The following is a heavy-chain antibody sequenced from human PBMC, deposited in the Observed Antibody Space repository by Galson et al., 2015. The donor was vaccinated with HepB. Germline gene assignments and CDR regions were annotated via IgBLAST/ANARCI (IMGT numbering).Heavy chain of an antibody. Sequence: SLRLSCAASGFTFSNAWMSRVRQAPGKGLEWVSGISGSGDTTYYAGSVEGRFTISRDNSKNTLYMQINSLTAEDTAVYYCAKRISITFFGPGKNYMDVWGKGTTVTVSS. V-gene: IGHV3-23*01. D-gene: IGHD3-3*01. CDR1: GFTFSNAW. CDR2: ISGSGDTT. CDR3: AKRISITFFGPGKNYMDV. J-gene: IGHJ6*03.